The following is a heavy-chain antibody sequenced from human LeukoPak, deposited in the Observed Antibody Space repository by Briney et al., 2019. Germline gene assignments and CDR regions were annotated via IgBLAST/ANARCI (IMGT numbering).Heavy chain of an antibody. Sequence: PSETLSLTCTVSGGSISSGSYYWSWIRQPAGKGLEWIGRIYTSGSTNYNPSLKSRVTISVDTSKNQLSLKLSSVTAADTAVYYCATNSGSNDYWGQGTLVTVSS. CDR3: ATNSGSNDY. CDR1: GGSISSGSYY. V-gene: IGHV4-61*02. D-gene: IGHD5-12*01. CDR2: IYTSGST. J-gene: IGHJ4*02.